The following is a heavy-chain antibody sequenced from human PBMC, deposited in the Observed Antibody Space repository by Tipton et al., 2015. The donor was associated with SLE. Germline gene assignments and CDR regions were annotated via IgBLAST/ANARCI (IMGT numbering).Heavy chain of an antibody. J-gene: IGHJ4*02. Sequence: SLRLSCAASGFTFSSYWMSWVRQAPGKGLEWVANIKQDGSEKYYVDSVKGRFTISRDNAKNSLYLQMNSLRAEDTAVYYCARDKIPYSSSWLDYWGQGTLVTVSS. CDR2: IKQDGSEK. V-gene: IGHV3-7*01. CDR3: ARDKIPYSSSWLDY. D-gene: IGHD6-13*01. CDR1: GFTFSSYW.